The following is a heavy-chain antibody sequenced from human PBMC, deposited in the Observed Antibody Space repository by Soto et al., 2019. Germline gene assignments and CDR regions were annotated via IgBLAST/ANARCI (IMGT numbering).Heavy chain of an antibody. D-gene: IGHD6-13*01. CDR3: ARSPPGIAAAGPLGRYGMDV. CDR1: GYTFTSYG. Sequence: ASVKVSCKASGYTFTSYGISWVRQAPGQGLEWMGWISAYNGNTNYAQKLQGRVTMTTDTSTSTAYMELRSLRSDDTAVYYCARSPPGIAAAGPLGRYGMDVWGQGTTVTSP. CDR2: ISAYNGNT. J-gene: IGHJ6*02. V-gene: IGHV1-18*01.